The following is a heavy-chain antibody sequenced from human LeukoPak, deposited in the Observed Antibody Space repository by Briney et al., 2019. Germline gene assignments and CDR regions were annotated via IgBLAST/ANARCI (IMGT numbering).Heavy chain of an antibody. CDR2: ISSSSSTI. CDR1: GFTFSSYS. D-gene: IGHD4-17*01. Sequence: PGGSLRLSCAASGFTFSSYSMNWVRQAPGKGLEWVSYISSSSSTIYYADSVKGRFTISRDNAKNSLYLQMNSLRAEDTAVYYCAISKYGDYDNNWFDPWGQGTLVTVSS. V-gene: IGHV3-48*01. J-gene: IGHJ5*02. CDR3: AISKYGDYDNNWFDP.